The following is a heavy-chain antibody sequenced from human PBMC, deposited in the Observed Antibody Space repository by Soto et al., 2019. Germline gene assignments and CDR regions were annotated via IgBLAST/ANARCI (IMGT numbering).Heavy chain of an antibody. V-gene: IGHV5-51*01. CDR1: GHTFTIYW. J-gene: IGHJ4*02. CDR2: IYPSDSDT. CDR3: ARPANTVADHFDL. D-gene: IGHD4-17*01. Sequence: PGESLKISCHVSGHTFTIYWIGWVRQMPGKGLEWMGIIYPSDSDTRYSPSFQGQVTISADQSINTAYLQWDSLKASDTAIYYCARPANTVADHFDLWGQGTPVTVSS.